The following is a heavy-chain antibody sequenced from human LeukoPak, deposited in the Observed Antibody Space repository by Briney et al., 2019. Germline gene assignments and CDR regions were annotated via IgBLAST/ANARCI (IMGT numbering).Heavy chain of an antibody. V-gene: IGHV4-61*01. D-gene: IGHD5-12*01. CDR3: ARDRTDIVATSHFDY. CDR2: IYYTGNT. J-gene: IGHJ4*02. CDR1: GVSVSSGSYY. Sequence: SETLSLTCTVSGVSVSSGSYYLSWIRQPPGKSLEWIGYIYYTGNTNYNPSLKSRVTISMDTSKNQFSLNLSSVTAADTAVYYCARDRTDIVATSHFDYWGQGTLVTVSS.